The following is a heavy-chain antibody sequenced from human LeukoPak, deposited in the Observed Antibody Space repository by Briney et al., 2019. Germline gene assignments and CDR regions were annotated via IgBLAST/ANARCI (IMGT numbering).Heavy chain of an antibody. V-gene: IGHV4-38-2*02. Sequence: SSETLSLTCTVSGYSISSGHYWGWIRQPPGKGLAWIGSIYHSGSTYYNPSLKSRVTISVDTSKTQFSLKLSSVTAADTAVYYCARDATMMGNYFNYWGQGTLVTVSS. D-gene: IGHD5-12*01. CDR2: IYHSGST. CDR1: GYSISSGHY. CDR3: ARDATMMGNYFNY. J-gene: IGHJ4*02.